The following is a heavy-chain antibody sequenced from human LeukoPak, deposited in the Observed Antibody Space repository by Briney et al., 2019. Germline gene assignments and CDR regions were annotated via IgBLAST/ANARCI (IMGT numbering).Heavy chain of an antibody. Sequence: ASVKVSCKASGYTFTSYGISWVRQAPGQGLEWMGWISAYNGNTNYAQKLQGRVTMTTDTSTSTAYMELRGLRSDDTAVYYCAGGGDVDTAIIGAYWGQGTLVTVSS. D-gene: IGHD5-18*01. CDR1: GYTFTSYG. CDR2: ISAYNGNT. CDR3: AGGGDVDTAIIGAY. V-gene: IGHV1-18*01. J-gene: IGHJ4*02.